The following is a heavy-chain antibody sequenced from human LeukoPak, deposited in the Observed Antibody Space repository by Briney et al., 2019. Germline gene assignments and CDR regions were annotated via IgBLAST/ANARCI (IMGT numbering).Heavy chain of an antibody. CDR2: INPSSGRT. Sequence: ASVTLSLTSTGYTFTVYSMHWVRQAHGQGPEWMGWINPSSGRTDYAHKFPGRVTITSATPHGTDSMRLLRLRSDNTAVYYCARVRTYYVILTGYSGAKAFDYWGQGTLVTVSS. V-gene: IGHV1-2*07. D-gene: IGHD3-9*01. CDR3: ARVRTYYVILTGYSGAKAFDY. CDR1: GYTFTVYS. J-gene: IGHJ4*02.